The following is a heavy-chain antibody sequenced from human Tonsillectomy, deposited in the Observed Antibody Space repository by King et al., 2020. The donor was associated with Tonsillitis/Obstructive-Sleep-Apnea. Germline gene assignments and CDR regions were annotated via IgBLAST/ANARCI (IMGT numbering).Heavy chain of an antibody. D-gene: IGHD2-8*01. J-gene: IGHJ6*04. Sequence: EVQLVESGGGLVKPGGSLRLSCAASGFTFSNAWMSWVRLASGKGLEWVGRIKSKADGGTAECAAPAKGRFNISRNDSKNTLYLQLNSLTTEDTAVYYCTTDSRGVPVWGKGTTVTVSS. CDR1: GFTFSNAW. CDR3: TTDSRGVPV. CDR2: IKSKADGGTA. V-gene: IGHV3-15*01.